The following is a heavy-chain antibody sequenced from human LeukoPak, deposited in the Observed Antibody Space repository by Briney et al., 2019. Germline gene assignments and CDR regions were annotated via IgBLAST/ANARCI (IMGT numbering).Heavy chain of an antibody. D-gene: IGHD6-13*01. Sequence: GGSLRLSCAASGFTFSSYSMNWVRQAPGKGLEWVSYISSSSSTIYYADSVKGRFTISRDNAKNSLYLQMNSLRAEDTAVYYCAIPDEKAAHSFYYWGQGTLVTVSS. J-gene: IGHJ4*02. V-gene: IGHV3-48*01. CDR3: AIPDEKAAHSFYY. CDR2: ISSSSSTI. CDR1: GFTFSSYS.